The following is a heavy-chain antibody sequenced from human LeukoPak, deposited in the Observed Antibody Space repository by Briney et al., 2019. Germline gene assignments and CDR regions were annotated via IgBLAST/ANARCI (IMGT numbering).Heavy chain of an antibody. D-gene: IGHD3-16*01. J-gene: IGHJ4*02. CDR3: ARGSSWGSYDY. CDR2: INHSGST. V-gene: IGHV4-34*01. Sequence: PSETLSLTCAVYGGSFSGYYWSWLRQPPGKGLEWLGEINHSGSTNYDPSLKSRVTISVDTSNNQFSLKLSSVTAADTAVYYCARGSSWGSYDYWGQGTLVTVSS. CDR1: GGSFSGYY.